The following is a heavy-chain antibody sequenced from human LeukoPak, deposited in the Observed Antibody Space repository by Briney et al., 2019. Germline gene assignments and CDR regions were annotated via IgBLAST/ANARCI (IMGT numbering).Heavy chain of an antibody. D-gene: IGHD3-22*01. CDR2: INHSGST. CDR3: ARGDRSYYDSSGYYYS. V-gene: IGHV4-34*01. CDR1: GGSFSDYY. Sequence: PSETLSLTCTVYGGSFSDYYWSWLRQPPGKGLEWIGEINHSGSTNYSPSLKSRVTISVDTSNNQFSLKLSSVTAADTAVYYCARGDRSYYDSSGYYYSWGQGILVTVSS. J-gene: IGHJ4*02.